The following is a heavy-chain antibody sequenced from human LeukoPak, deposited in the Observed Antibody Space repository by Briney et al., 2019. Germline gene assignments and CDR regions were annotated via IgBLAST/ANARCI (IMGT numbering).Heavy chain of an antibody. CDR1: GFTFSSYG. V-gene: IGHV3-21*01. D-gene: IGHD1-26*01. CDR3: AXXXRYSGSLRFDP. Sequence: TGGSLRLSCAASGFTFSSYGMHWVRQAPGKGLEWVSSISSSSSYIYYADSVKGRFTISRDNAKNSLYLQMNSLRAEDTAVYYCAXXXRYSGSLRFDPWGQGALVTVSS. J-gene: IGHJ5*02. CDR2: ISSSSSYI.